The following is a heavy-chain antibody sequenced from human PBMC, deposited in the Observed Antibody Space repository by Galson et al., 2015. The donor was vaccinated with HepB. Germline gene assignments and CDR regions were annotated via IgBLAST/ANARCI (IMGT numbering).Heavy chain of an antibody. D-gene: IGHD3-10*01. J-gene: IGHJ6*03. V-gene: IGHV1-18*01. Sequence: SVKVSCKASGYTFTSYGISWVRQAPGQGLEWMGWISAYNGNTNYAQKLQGRVTMTTDTSTSTAYMELRSLRSDDTAVYYCARDPPTLYYGSGTGDYYYYYMDVWGKGTTVTVSS. CDR2: ISAYNGNT. CDR1: GYTFTSYG. CDR3: ARDPPTLYYGSGTGDYYYYYMDV.